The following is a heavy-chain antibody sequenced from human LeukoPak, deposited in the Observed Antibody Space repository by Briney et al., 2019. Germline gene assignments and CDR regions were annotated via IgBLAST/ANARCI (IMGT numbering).Heavy chain of an antibody. CDR3: VKDGYCGSARSPGWFDP. CDR2: ISYDGGTQ. J-gene: IGHJ5*02. Sequence: VRLLSFCCAPSGVTSSGYPMRWGIHNTNKGLEWVAVISYDGGTQYYADSVKCRFTISRDNSKNTLYVQMNRLRVEDTAVYYCVKDGYCGSARSPGWFDPWGQGTLVTVSS. V-gene: IGHV3-30*04. CDR1: GVTSSGYP. D-gene: IGHD2-2*03.